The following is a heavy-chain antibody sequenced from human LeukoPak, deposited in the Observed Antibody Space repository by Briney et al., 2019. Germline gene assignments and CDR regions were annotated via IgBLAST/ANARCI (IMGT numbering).Heavy chain of an antibody. Sequence: GGSLRLSCAASGFTFSDYYMSWIRQAPGKGLEWVSYISSSGSTIYYADSVKGRFTISRDNAKNSLYLQMNSLRAEDTAVYYCARDDHPGTTDHYDMDVWGQGTTVTVSS. CDR3: ARDDHPGTTDHYDMDV. CDR1: GFTFSDYY. CDR2: ISSSGSTI. D-gene: IGHD1-7*01. V-gene: IGHV3-11*01. J-gene: IGHJ6*02.